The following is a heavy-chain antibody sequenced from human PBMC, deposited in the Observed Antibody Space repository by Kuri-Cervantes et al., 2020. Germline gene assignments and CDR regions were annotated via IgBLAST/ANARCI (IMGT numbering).Heavy chain of an antibody. D-gene: IGHD1-26*01. J-gene: IGHJ6*02. Sequence: GESLKISCAASGFTFSSYAMHWVRQAPGKGLEWVAVISYDGSNKYYADSVKGRFTISRDNSKNTLYLQMNSLRAEDTAVYYGARDHLGATIYYYYYGMDVWGQGTTVTVSS. V-gene: IGHV3-30-3*01. CDR2: ISYDGSNK. CDR1: GFTFSSYA. CDR3: ARDHLGATIYYYYYGMDV.